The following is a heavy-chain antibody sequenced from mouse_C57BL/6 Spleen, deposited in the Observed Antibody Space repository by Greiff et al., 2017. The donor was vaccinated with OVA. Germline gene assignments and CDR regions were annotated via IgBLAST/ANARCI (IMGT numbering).Heavy chain of an antibody. J-gene: IGHJ1*03. CDR2: ISYDGSN. V-gene: IGHV3-6*01. CDR1: GYSITSGYY. D-gene: IGHD1-1*01. CDR3: ARLGSPYWYFDV. Sequence: EVKLMESGPGLVKPSQSLSLTCSVTGYSITSGYYWNWIRQFPGNKLEWMGYISYDGSNNYNPSLKNRISITRDTSKNQFFLKLNSVTTEDTATYYCARLGSPYWYFDVWGTGTTVTVSS.